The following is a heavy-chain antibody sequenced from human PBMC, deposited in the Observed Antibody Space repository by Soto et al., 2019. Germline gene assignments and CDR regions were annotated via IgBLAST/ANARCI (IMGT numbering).Heavy chain of an antibody. D-gene: IGHD6-13*01. Sequence: SETLSLTCAVSGGSISSGGYSWSWIRQPPGKGLEWIGYIYHSGSTYYNPSLKSRVTISVDRSKNQFSLKLSSVTAADTAVYYCARGIAAAGNGMDVWGQGTTVTVSS. CDR1: GGSISSGGYS. V-gene: IGHV4-30-2*01. CDR3: ARGIAAAGNGMDV. J-gene: IGHJ6*02. CDR2: IYHSGST.